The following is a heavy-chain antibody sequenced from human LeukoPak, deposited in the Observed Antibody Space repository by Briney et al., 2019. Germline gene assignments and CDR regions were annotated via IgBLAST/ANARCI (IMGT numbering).Heavy chain of an antibody. J-gene: IGHJ4*02. CDR1: GFTFSSYA. V-gene: IGHV3-74*01. Sequence: PGGSLRLSCAVSGFTFSSYAMSWVRQAPGKGLEWVSRISPTGSTTSYADSVKGRFTVSRDNAKNTLYLQVNNLRAEDTAVYYCARGPSSNWSGLDFWGQGTLLTVSS. CDR2: ISPTGSTT. D-gene: IGHD6-13*01. CDR3: ARGPSSNWSGLDF.